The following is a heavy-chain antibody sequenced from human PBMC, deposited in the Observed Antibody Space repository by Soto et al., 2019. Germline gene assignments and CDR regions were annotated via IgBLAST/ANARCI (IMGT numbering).Heavy chain of an antibody. Sequence: QITLKESGPTLVKPTQTLTLTCTFSGFSLSTTGVGVGWIRQPPGKALEWLALIYWDDDKRYNPSLKSRLTITKDTSKNPVVLTMTNMDPVDTATYYCVQSRCGGDCLQSYSSHSYYGLDVWGQGTTVTVSS. D-gene: IGHD2-21*01. CDR2: IYWDDDK. CDR3: VQSRCGGDCLQSYSSHSYYGLDV. V-gene: IGHV2-5*02. CDR1: GFSLSTTGVG. J-gene: IGHJ6*02.